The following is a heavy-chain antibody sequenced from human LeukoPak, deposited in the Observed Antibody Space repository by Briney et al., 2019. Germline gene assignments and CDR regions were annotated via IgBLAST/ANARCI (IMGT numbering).Heavy chain of an antibody. CDR3: ARHGVQIQLWRNYYYGMDV. CDR2: INHSGST. D-gene: IGHD5-18*01. CDR1: GGSFSGYY. J-gene: IGHJ6*02. Sequence: SETLSLTCAVYGGSFSGYYWSWIRQPPGKGLEWIGEINHSGSTNYNPSLKSRVTISVDTSKNQFSLKLSSVTAADTAVYYCARHGVQIQLWRNYYYGMDVWGQGTTVTVSS. V-gene: IGHV4-34*01.